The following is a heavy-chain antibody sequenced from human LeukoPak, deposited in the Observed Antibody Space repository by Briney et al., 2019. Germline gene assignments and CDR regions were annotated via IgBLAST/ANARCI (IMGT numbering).Heavy chain of an antibody. J-gene: IGHJ4*02. CDR2: ISGSGGST. V-gene: IGHV3-23*01. D-gene: IGHD1-26*01. CDR3: ARVPNALSFDGSDD. Sequence: GGSLRLSCAASGFTFSSYGMSWVRQAPGKGLEWVSAISGSGGSTYYADSVKGRFTISRDNSKNTLFLQMNSLRAEDTAIYYCARVPNALSFDGSDDWGQGTLVTVSS. CDR1: GFTFSSYG.